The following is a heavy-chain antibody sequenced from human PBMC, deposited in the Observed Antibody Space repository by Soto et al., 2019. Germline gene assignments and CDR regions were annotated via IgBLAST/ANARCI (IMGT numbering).Heavy chain of an antibody. CDR1: GFTFSNSP. D-gene: IGHD5-18*01. CDR3: AREEYSAHYFDY. V-gene: IGHV3-30-3*01. Sequence: QVQLVESGGGVVQPGRSLRLYCVASGFTFSNSPIHWVRQAPGKGLEWVSVMSYDGSRQYYADSVKGRFTISRDSSKNTLYLQMNTVRVEDTAMYYCAREEYSAHYFDYWGQGTLVTVSS. CDR2: MSYDGSRQ. J-gene: IGHJ4*02.